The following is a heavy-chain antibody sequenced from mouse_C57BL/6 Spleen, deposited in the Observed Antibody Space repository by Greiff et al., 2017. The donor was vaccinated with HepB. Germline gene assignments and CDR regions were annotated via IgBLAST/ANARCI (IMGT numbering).Heavy chain of an antibody. J-gene: IGHJ1*03. CDR2: LDPSDSYT. V-gene: IGHV1-69*01. CDR3: ARRTFYWYFDV. Sequence: VQLQQPGAELVMPGASVKLSCKASGYTFTSYWMHWVKQRPGQGLEWIGELDPSDSYTNYNQKFKGKSTLTVDKSSSTAYMQLSSLTSEDSAVYYCARRTFYWYFDVWGTGTTVTVSS. CDR1: GYTFTSYW.